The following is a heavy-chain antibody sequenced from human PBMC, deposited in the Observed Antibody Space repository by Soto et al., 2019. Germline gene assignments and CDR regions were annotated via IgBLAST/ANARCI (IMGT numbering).Heavy chain of an antibody. V-gene: IGHV1-58*01. CDR1: GFTFTSSA. CDR2: IVVGSGNT. J-gene: IGHJ2*01. Sequence: GASVKVSCKASGFTFTSSAVQWVRQARGQRLEWIGWIVVGSGNTNYAQKFQERVTITRDMSTSTAYMELSSLRSEDTAVYYCATDHRGLGQWLVSWYFDLWGRGTLVTVSS. CDR3: ATDHRGLGQWLVSWYFDL. D-gene: IGHD6-19*01.